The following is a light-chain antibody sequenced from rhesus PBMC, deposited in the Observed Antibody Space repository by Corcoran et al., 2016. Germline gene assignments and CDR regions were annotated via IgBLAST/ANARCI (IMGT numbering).Light chain of an antibody. CDR2: EVN. J-gene: IGLJ1*01. V-gene: IGLV2-32*01. CDR1: SRDIGDYKF. CDR3: CSYAGSYHYI. Sequence: AALTQPRSVSGSPGQSVTFSCTGTSRDIGDYKFVSWYQQHPGKAPKLLIYEVNKRPSGVSDRFSGSQSGNTASLTISGLQPEDEADYFCCSYAGSYHYIFDSGTRLTVL.